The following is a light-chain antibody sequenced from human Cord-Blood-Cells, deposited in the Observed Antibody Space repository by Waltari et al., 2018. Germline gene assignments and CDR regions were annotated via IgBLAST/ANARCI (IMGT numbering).Light chain of an antibody. CDR3: QQFNKYPIT. V-gene: IGKV1D-13*01. Sequence: IQLTQSPSSLSASVGDSVTITCRAGQDVSIALAWYQQKPGKAPKPLIYDATSLEGGVPSGVVGSGSGTDFTLTISSLQPEDCATDYCQQFNKYPITFGQGTRLEIK. CDR2: DAT. J-gene: IGKJ5*01. CDR1: QDVSIA.